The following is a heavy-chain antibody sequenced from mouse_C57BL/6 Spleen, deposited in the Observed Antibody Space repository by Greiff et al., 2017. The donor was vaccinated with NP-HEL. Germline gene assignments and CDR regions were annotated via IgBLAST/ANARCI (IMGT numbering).Heavy chain of an antibody. D-gene: IGHD1-1*01. J-gene: IGHJ3*01. V-gene: IGHV1-26*01. CDR2: INPNNGGT. Sequence: EVQLQQSGPELVKPGASVKISCKASGYTFTDYYMNWVKQSHGKSLEWIGDINPNNGGTSYNQKFKGKATLTVDKSSSTAYMELRSLTSEDSAVYYCASPSFYYGSTNWFAYWGQGTLVTVSA. CDR3: ASPSFYYGSTNWFAY. CDR1: GYTFTDYY.